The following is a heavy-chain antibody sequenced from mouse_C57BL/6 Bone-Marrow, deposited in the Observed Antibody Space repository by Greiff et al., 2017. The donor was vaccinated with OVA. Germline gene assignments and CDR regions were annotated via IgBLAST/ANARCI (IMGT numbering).Heavy chain of an antibody. CDR2: IRSKSNNYAT. CDR1: GFSFNTYA. V-gene: IGHV10-1*01. Sequence: EVNVVESGGGLVQPKGSLKLSCAASGFSFNTYAMNWVRQAPGKGLEWVARIRSKSNNYATYYADSVKDRFTISRDDSESMLYLQMNNLKTEDTAMYYCVRQEGDGYYVLFAYWGQGTLVTVSA. CDR3: VRQEGDGYYVLFAY. D-gene: IGHD2-3*01. J-gene: IGHJ3*01.